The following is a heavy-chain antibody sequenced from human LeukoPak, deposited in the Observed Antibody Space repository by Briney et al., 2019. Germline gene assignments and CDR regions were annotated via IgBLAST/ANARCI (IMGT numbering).Heavy chain of an antibody. CDR3: ARQGDFDWLFIGNSATNWFDP. D-gene: IGHD3-9*01. CDR2: IYYSGST. J-gene: IGHJ5*02. CDR1: GSSISSSSYY. Sequence: PSETLSLTCTVSGSSISSSSYYWGWIRQPPGKGLEWIGSIYYSGSTYYNPSLKSRVTISVDTSKNQFSLKLSSVTAADTAVYYCARQGDFDWLFIGNSATNWFDPWGQGTLVTVSS. V-gene: IGHV4-39*01.